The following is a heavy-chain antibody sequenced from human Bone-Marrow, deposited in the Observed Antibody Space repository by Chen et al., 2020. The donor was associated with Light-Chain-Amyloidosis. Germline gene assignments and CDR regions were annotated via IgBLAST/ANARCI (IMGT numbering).Heavy chain of an antibody. CDR3: ARDQRVVVAATLDY. J-gene: IGHJ4*02. Sequence: QVQLVESGGGVVQPGRSLRLSCAASGFTFSSYAMHWVRQAPGKGLEWVAVISYDGSNKYYADSVKGRFTISRDNSKNTLYLQMNSLRAEDTAVYYCARDQRVVVAATLDYWGQGTLVTVSS. CDR2: ISYDGSNK. CDR1: GFTFSSYA. D-gene: IGHD2-15*01. V-gene: IGHV3-30-3*01.